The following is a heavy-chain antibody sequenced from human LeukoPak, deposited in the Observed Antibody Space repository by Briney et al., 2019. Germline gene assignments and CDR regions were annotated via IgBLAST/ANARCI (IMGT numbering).Heavy chain of an antibody. CDR3: ARGRYYYGSPARYYFDY. Sequence: SETLSLTCTVSGGSISSYYWSWIRQPPGKGLEWIGYIYYSGSTNYNPSLKSRVTISVDRSKNQFSLKLSSVTAADTAVYYCARGRYYYGSPARYYFDYWGQGTLVTVSS. D-gene: IGHD3-10*01. CDR1: GGSISSYY. V-gene: IGHV4-59*12. J-gene: IGHJ4*02. CDR2: IYYSGST.